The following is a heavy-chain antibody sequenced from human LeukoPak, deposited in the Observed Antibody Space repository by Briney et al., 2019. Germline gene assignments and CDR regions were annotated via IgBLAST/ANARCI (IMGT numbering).Heavy chain of an antibody. CDR3: VSRYFCSSTSCYTFDY. D-gene: IGHD2-2*02. V-gene: IGHV3-53*01. CDR2: IYTGGST. Sequence: GGSLRLSCAASGVSRDYMSWVRQAPGKGLEWVSIIYTGGSTYYADSVKGRFTISRDYSKNTLYLQMNSLRVEDTAVYYCVSRYFCSSTSCYTFDYWGQGTLVTVSS. CDR1: GVSRDY. J-gene: IGHJ4*02.